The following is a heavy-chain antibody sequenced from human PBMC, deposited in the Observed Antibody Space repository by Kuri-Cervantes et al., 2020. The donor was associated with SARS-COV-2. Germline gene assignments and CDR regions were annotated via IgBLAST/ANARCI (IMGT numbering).Heavy chain of an antibody. Sequence: SETLSLTCTVSGGSISSSSYYWSWIRQPPGKGLEWIGYIYYSGSTNYNPSLKSRVTISVDTSKNQFSLKLSSVTAADTAVYYCARELTDWGSGGSAYDAFDIWGQGTMVTVSS. CDR2: IYYSGST. CDR1: GGSISSSSYY. J-gene: IGHJ3*02. V-gene: IGHV4-61*01. CDR3: ARELTDWGSGGSAYDAFDI. D-gene: IGHD7-27*01.